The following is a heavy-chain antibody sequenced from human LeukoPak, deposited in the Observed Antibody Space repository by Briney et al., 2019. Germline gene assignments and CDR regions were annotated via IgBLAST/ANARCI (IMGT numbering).Heavy chain of an antibody. CDR1: GYTFTSYD. D-gene: IGHD1-26*01. Sequence: DSVKVSCKASGYTFTSYDINWVRQATGQGLEWMGWMNPNSGNTGYAQKFQGRVTMTRNTPISTAYMELSSLRSEDTAVYYCARLAGHSGIAYGMDVWGQGTTVTVSS. V-gene: IGHV1-8*01. CDR2: MNPNSGNT. J-gene: IGHJ6*02. CDR3: ARLAGHSGIAYGMDV.